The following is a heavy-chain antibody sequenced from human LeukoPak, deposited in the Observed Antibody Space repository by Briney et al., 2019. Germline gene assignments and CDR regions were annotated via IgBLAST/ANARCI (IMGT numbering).Heavy chain of an antibody. D-gene: IGHD6-19*01. J-gene: IGHJ4*02. CDR3: AIMSHRIAVAGAIDY. V-gene: IGHV3-23*01. CDR1: GFTFSSYA. CDR2: ISGSGGST. Sequence: GGSLRLSCAASGFTFSSYAMTWVRQAPGKGLEWVSAISGSGGSTYYADSVKGRFTISRDNSKNTLYLQMNSLRAEDTAVYYCAIMSHRIAVAGAIDYWGQGTLVTVSS.